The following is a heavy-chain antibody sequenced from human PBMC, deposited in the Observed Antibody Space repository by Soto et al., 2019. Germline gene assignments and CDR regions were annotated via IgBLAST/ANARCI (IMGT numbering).Heavy chain of an antibody. CDR3: AKEVHCGGGSCSWSEGFDY. D-gene: IGHD2-15*01. V-gene: IGHV3-30*18. CDR2: VSYEGSNA. CDR1: GFIFSSYG. Sequence: QVQLVESGGGVGQPGRSLRLSCAASGFIFSSYGMHWVRQAPGKGLEWVAVVSYEGSNAYYADSVKGRFTITKDNSKNTLYLQMNSLRPEDTAVYYCAKEVHCGGGSCSWSEGFDYWGQGTLLTVSS. J-gene: IGHJ4*02.